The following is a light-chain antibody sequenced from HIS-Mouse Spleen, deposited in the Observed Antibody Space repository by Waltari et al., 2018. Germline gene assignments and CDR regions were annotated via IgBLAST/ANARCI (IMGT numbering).Light chain of an antibody. CDR2: AAS. V-gene: IGKV1-9*01. CDR1: QGSSSY. Sequence: DIQFTQSPSFLSASVGDRVTITRRASQGSSSYLAWYQQKPGKAPKLLIYAASTLQSGVPSRFSGSGSGTDFTLTISRLQPEDFATYYCQQHNSYPRTFGQGTRLEIK. J-gene: IGKJ5*01. CDR3: QQHNSYPRT.